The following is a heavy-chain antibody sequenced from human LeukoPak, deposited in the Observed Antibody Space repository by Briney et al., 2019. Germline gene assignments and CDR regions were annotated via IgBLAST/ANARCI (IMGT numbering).Heavy chain of an antibody. CDR3: ARDPYSGSYVRAEPPHYIDY. J-gene: IGHJ4*02. CDR2: IYYSGST. Sequence: SETLSLTSTVSGGYISSYYWSWIRQPPGKGLEWIGYIYYSGSTNYNPSLKSRVTISVDTSKNQFSLKLSSVPAADTAVYYCARDPYSGSYVRAEPPHYIDYWGQGTLVTVSS. CDR1: GGYISSYY. V-gene: IGHV4-59*12. D-gene: IGHD1-26*01.